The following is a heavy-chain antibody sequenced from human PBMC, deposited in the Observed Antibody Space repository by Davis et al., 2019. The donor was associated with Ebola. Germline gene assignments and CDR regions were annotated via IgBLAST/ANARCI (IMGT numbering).Heavy chain of an antibody. CDR3: ARRWRGRWLQWRIDY. J-gene: IGHJ4*02. CDR2: INHSGST. D-gene: IGHD5-24*01. V-gene: IGHV4-34*01. Sequence: SQTLSLTCAVYGGSFSGYYWSWIRQPPGKGLEWIGEINHSGSTNYNPSLKSRVTISVDTSKNQFSLKLSSVTAADTAVYYCARRWRGRWLQWRIDYWGQGTLVTVSS. CDR1: GGSFSGYY.